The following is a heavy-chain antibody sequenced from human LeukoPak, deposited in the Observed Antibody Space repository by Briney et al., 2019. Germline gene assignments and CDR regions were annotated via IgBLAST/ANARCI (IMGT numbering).Heavy chain of an antibody. CDR2: IKQDGSEK. CDR3: ASTGYCRGGSCHMGWY. J-gene: IGHJ4*02. Sequence: GRSLRLSCAASGFTFSSYWMSWVRQAPGKGLEWVANIKQDGSEKYYVDSVKGRFTISRDNAKNSLYLQMNSLRAEDTAVYYCASTGYCRGGSCHMGWYWGQGTLVTVSS. CDR1: GFTFSSYW. V-gene: IGHV3-7*01. D-gene: IGHD2-15*01.